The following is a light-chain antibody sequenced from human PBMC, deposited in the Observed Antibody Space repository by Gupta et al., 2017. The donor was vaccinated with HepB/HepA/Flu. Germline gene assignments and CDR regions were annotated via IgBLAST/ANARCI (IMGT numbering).Light chain of an antibody. J-gene: IGKJ1*01. CDR2: AAS. Sequence: DVQLTQSPSSLSASVGDTVTITCRASEKIKSYVNWYQHKPGQAPKFLIYAASRLISGVPSRFSGSHSGTXFTLTIXGLQPEDIATYYCQQADSSPMAFGXGTKVEI. CDR3: QQADSSPMA. V-gene: IGKV1-39*01. CDR1: EKIKSY.